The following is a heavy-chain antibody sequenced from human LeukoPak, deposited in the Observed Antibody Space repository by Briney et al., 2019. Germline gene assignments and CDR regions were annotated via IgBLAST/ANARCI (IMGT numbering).Heavy chain of an antibody. D-gene: IGHD3-22*01. V-gene: IGHV4-59*01. CDR3: ARNRYYYDSSGPYFDY. Sequence: SETLSLTCTVSGGSISSYYWSWIRQPPGKGLEWIGYIYYSGSTNYNPSLKSRVTISVDTSKNQFSLKLSSVTAADTAVYYCARNRYYYDSSGPYFDYWGQGTLVTVSS. J-gene: IGHJ4*02. CDR2: IYYSGST. CDR1: GGSISSYY.